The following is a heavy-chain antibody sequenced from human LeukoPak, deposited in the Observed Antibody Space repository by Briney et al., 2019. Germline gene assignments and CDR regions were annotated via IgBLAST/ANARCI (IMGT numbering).Heavy chain of an antibody. J-gene: IGHJ5*02. V-gene: IGHV4-39*07. CDR1: GGSISSSSYY. CDR2: IYYSGST. Sequence: SETLSLTCTVSGGSISSSSYYWGWIRQPPGKGLEWIGSIYYSGSTYYNPSLKSRVTISVDTSKNQFSLKLSSVTAADTAVYYCARVDQVMITFGGVIVGQDWFDPWGQGTLVTVSS. CDR3: ARVDQVMITFGGVIVGQDWFDP. D-gene: IGHD3-16*02.